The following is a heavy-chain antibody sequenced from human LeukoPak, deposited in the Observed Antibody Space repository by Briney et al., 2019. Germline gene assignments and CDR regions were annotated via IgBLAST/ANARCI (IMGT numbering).Heavy chain of an antibody. D-gene: IGHD6-19*01. J-gene: IGHJ4*02. CDR3: ASRTKWWEYSSGWYY. CDR2: ISSSGSTI. V-gene: IGHV3-48*03. Sequence: GGSLRLSCAASGFTFSSYEMNWVRQAPGKGLEWVSYISSSGSTIYYADSVKGRFTISRDNAKNSLYLQMNSLRAEDTAVYYCASRTKWWEYSSGWYYWGQGTLVTVPS. CDR1: GFTFSSYE.